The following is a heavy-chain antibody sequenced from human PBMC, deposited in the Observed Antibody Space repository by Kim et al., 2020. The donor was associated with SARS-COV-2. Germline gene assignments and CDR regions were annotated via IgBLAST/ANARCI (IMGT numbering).Heavy chain of an antibody. Sequence: SETLSLTCTVSGGSISSYYWSWIRQPPGKGLEWIGYIYYSGSTNYNPSLKSRVTISVDTSKNQFSLKLSSVTAEDTAVYYCSRAYGFWSGYYPNWFDLWG. CDR3: SRAYGFWSGYYPNWFDL. V-gene: IGHV4-59*01. D-gene: IGHD3-3*01. CDR2: IYYSGST. J-gene: IGHJ5*02. CDR1: GGSISSYY.